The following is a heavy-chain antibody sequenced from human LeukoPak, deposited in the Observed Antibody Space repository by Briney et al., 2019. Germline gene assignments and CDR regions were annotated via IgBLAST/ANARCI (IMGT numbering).Heavy chain of an antibody. V-gene: IGHV1-18*01. CDR3: TGDCSGGTCSSFWFHP. CDR1: GYTFRNYA. Sequence: ASVKVSCKASGYTFRNYAITWVRQAPGQGLEGMGWITAYNGNTDYAQNFRGRVTMTTDTSTATAYMELRNLKSDDTAVYYCTGDCSGGTCSSFWFHPWGQGTLVTVSS. CDR2: ITAYNGNT. J-gene: IGHJ5*02. D-gene: IGHD2-15*01.